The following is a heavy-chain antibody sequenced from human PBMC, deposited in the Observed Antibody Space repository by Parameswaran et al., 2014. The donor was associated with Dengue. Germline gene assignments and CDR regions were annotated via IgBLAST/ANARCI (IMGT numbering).Heavy chain of an antibody. CDR3: ARVTRVVRGVIISAYWYFDL. D-gene: IGHD3-10*01. J-gene: IGHJ2*01. V-gene: IGHV3-53*04. CDR2: IYSGGST. Sequence: WIRQPPGKGLEWVSVIYSGGSTYYADSVKGRFTISRHNSKNTLYLQMNSLRAEDTAVYYCARVTRVVRGVIISAYWYFDLWGRGTLVTVSS.